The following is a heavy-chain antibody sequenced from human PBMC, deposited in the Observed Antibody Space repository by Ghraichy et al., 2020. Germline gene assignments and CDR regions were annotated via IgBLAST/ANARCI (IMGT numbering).Heavy chain of an antibody. V-gene: IGHV3-48*03. D-gene: IGHD3-3*01. CDR3: ARLLSPYYDFWSGYYTGGDY. CDR2: ISSSGSTI. CDR1: GFTFSSYE. J-gene: IGHJ4*02. Sequence: LSLTCAASGFTFSSYEMNWVRQAPGKGLEWVSYISSSGSTIYYADSVKGRFTISRDNAKNSLYLQMNSLRAEDTAVYYCARLLSPYYDFWSGYYTGGDYWGQGTLVTVSS.